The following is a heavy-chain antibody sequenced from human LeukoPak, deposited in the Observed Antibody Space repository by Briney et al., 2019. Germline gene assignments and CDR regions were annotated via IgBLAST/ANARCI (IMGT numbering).Heavy chain of an antibody. J-gene: IGHJ4*02. V-gene: IGHV3-30*02. Sequence: GGSLRLSCAASGFTFSSYGMHWVRQALGKGLEWVAFIRYDGSNKYYADSVKGRFTISRDNSKNTLYLQMNSLRAEDTAVYYCAKVGIAAAGGDYWGQGTLVTVSS. D-gene: IGHD6-13*01. CDR1: GFTFSSYG. CDR2: IRYDGSNK. CDR3: AKVGIAAAGGDY.